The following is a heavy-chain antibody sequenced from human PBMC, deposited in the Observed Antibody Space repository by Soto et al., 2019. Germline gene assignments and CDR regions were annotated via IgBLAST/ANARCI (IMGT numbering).Heavy chain of an antibody. CDR3: ASRPMVRGVTRGRSFDY. D-gene: IGHD3-10*01. CDR1: GGSFSGYY. J-gene: IGHJ4*02. V-gene: IGHV4-34*01. Sequence: SETLSLTCAVYGGSFSGYYWSWIRQPPGKGLEWIGEINHSGSTNYNPSLKSRVTISVDTSKNQFSLKLSSVTAADTAVYYCASRPMVRGVTRGRSFDYWGQGTLVTVSS. CDR2: INHSGST.